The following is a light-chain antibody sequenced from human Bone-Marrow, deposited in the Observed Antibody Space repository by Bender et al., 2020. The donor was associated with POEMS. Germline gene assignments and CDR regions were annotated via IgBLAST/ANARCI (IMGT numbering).Light chain of an antibody. Sequence: QSALTQPASVSGSPGQSVTISCTGTNKDIGKFNLVSWFQQYPGKVPTAVVFEVNKRPSGISDRFSGSKSANTASLTISGLQAEDEADYYCASFTAYNTHVFGAGTSVAVL. CDR1: NKDIGKFNL. CDR2: EVN. CDR3: ASFTAYNTHV. J-gene: IGLJ1*01. V-gene: IGLV2-14*02.